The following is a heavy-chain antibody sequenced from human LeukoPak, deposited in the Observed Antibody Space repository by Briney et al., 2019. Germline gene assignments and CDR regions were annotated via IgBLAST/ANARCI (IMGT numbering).Heavy chain of an antibody. V-gene: IGHV1-2*04. CDR3: ARLWFGDRSDAFDV. J-gene: IGHJ3*01. CDR1: GYTFTGYY. CDR2: INPNSGGT. Sequence: ASVKVSCKASGYTFTGYYMHWVRQAPGQGLEWMGLINPNSGGTNYAQKFQGWVTMTRDTSISTAYMELSRLRSDDTAVYYCARLWFGDRSDAFDVWGQGTMVTVSS. D-gene: IGHD3-10*01.